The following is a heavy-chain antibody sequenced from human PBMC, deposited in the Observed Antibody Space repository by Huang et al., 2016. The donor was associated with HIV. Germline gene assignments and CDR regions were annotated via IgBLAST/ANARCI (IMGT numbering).Heavy chain of an antibody. CDR3: NTASISGTSFDY. D-gene: IGHD1-20*01. CDR2: SKSKSDGGTT. V-gene: IGHV3-15*01. Sequence: EVQLVESGGGLVKPGGSLRLSCAASGFTFSNAWMSWVRQAPGKGMEWVGRSKSKSDGGTTDYAAPVKGRFTISRDDSKNTLYLQMNSLKTEDTAVYYCNTASISGTSFDYWGQGALVTVSS. J-gene: IGHJ4*02. CDR1: GFTFSNAW.